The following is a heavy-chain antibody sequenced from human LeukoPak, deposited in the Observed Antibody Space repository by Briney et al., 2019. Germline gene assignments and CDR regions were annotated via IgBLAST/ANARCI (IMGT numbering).Heavy chain of an antibody. D-gene: IGHD1-14*01. Sequence: GGSLRLSCAASGFTVSSNYMTWVRQAPGKGLEWVSLIYSGGNTDYADSVKGRFTISRDNSKNTLYLQMNSLRAEDTAVYYCARGAPDDYYYMDVWGKGTTVTVSS. J-gene: IGHJ6*03. CDR2: IYSGGNT. CDR1: GFTVSSNY. CDR3: ARGAPDDYYYMDV. V-gene: IGHV3-53*01.